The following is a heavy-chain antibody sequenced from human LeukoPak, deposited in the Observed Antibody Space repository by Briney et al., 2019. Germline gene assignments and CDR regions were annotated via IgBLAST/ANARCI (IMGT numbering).Heavy chain of an antibody. D-gene: IGHD4-17*01. CDR1: GFTFSGYW. V-gene: IGHV3-74*01. CDR3: ARDTGWYFDL. J-gene: IGHJ2*01. CDR2: ITGDGSST. Sequence: PGGSLRLSCAASGFTFSGYWMHWLRQAPGKGLVWVSRITGDGSSTSYADSVKGRFTISRDNAKNTLYLQMISLRAEGTAVYYCARDTGWYFDLWGRGTLVTVSS.